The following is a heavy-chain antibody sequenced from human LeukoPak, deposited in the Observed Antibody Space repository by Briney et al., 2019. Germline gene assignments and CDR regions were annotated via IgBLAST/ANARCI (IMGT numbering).Heavy chain of an antibody. CDR2: IHNDDRT. V-gene: IGHV3-53*01. Sequence: GGSLRLSCTASGFTIYSNYISWVRRAPGKGLEWVSIIHNDDRTYYADSVKGRFTISRDNSKNTLYLQMNSLRAEDTAVYYCAKDQYCSGGSCYLYYFDYWGQGTLVTVSS. D-gene: IGHD2-15*01. CDR1: GFTIYSNY. CDR3: AKDQYCSGGSCYLYYFDY. J-gene: IGHJ4*02.